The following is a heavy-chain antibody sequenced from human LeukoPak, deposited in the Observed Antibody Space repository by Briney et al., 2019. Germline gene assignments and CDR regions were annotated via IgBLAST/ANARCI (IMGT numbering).Heavy chain of an antibody. J-gene: IGHJ4*02. V-gene: IGHV1-69*13. CDR3: AYLFSPHEEWEPDTDY. CDR2: IIPIFGTA. Sequence: ASVKVSCKASGGTFSSYAISWVRQAPGQGLEWMGGIIPIFGTANYAQKFQGRVTITADESTSTAYMELSSLRSEDTAVYYCAYLFSPHEEWEPDTDYWGQGTLVTVSS. D-gene: IGHD1-26*01. CDR1: GGTFSSYA.